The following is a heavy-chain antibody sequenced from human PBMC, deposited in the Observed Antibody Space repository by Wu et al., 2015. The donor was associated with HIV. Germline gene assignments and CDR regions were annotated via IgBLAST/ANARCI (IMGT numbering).Heavy chain of an antibody. Sequence: QVQLVQSGAEVKKPGSSVRVSCKASGGTFSTYAINWVRQAPGQGLEWMGRIVPLFDAPNYAQRFHDRLAITADGSTTTAYMELSSLRSEDSAVYYCAINTDAVATSLYSLGVWGQGTTVTVSS. J-gene: IGHJ6*02. D-gene: IGHD6-19*01. CDR3: AINTDAVATSLYSLGV. CDR2: IVPLFDAP. V-gene: IGHV1-69*13. CDR1: GGTFSTYA.